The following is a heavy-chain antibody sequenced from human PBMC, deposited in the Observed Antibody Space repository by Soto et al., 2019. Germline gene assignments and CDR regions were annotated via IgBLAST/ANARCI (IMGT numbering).Heavy chain of an antibody. CDR2: ISGSGGRA. CDR3: AKAYFVWSSEQPYYCDY. J-gene: IGHJ4*02. CDR1: GFTFSNYA. V-gene: IGHV3-23*01. Sequence: EVQLLDSGGGLVQPGGSLRLSCAASGFTFSNYALTWVRQGPGKGLEWVSGISGSGGRAYYADSVKGRFTISRQNSKSTLYLQMNSLRAEDTAVYYCAKAYFVWSSEQPYYCDYWGQGTLVTASS. D-gene: IGHD3-16*01.